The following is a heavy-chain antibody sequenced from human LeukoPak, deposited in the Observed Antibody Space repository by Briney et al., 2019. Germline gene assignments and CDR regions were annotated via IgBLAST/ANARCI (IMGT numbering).Heavy chain of an antibody. J-gene: IGHJ4*02. Sequence: ASVKVSCKASGYTFTSYDINWVRQATGQGLEWMGWMNPNSGNTGYAQKFQGRVTMTRNTPISTAYMELSSLRSEDTAVYYCARVARGEGGTFFDSWGQGTLVTASS. CDR1: GYTFTSYD. CDR3: ARVARGEGGTFFDS. V-gene: IGHV1-8*01. CDR2: MNPNSGNT. D-gene: IGHD3-10*01.